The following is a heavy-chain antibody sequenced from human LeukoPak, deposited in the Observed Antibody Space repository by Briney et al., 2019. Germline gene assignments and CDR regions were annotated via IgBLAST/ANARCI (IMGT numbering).Heavy chain of an antibody. V-gene: IGHV4-34*01. CDR3: ARGTAGKAYFDY. CDR2: INHSGST. Sequence: SEALSLTCAVYGGSFSGYYRSWIRQPPGKGLEWIGEINHSGSTNYNPSLKSRVTISVDTSKNQFSLKLSSVTAADTAVYYCARGTAGKAYFDYWGQGTLVTVSS. D-gene: IGHD6-19*01. CDR1: GGSFSGYY. J-gene: IGHJ4*02.